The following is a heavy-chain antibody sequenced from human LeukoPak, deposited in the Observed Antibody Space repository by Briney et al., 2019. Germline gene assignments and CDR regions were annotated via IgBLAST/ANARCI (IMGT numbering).Heavy chain of an antibody. CDR3: ARSLNIVVVVAAC. CDR2: IWYDGSNK. V-gene: IGHV3-33*01. Sequence: GGSLRLSCAASGFTFSSYGMHWVRQAPGKGLEWVAVIWYDGSNKYYADSVKGRFTISRDNSKNTLYLQMNSLRAEDTAVYYCARSLNIVVVVAACWGQGTLVTVSS. D-gene: IGHD2-15*01. J-gene: IGHJ4*02. CDR1: GFTFSSYG.